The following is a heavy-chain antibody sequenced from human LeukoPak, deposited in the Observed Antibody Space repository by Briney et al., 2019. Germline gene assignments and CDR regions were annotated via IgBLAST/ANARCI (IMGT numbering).Heavy chain of an antibody. V-gene: IGHV3-33*08. CDR2: IWYDGSNK. CDR1: GFTFSDYW. CDR3: ARDPALYSSSWYENWFDP. Sequence: GGSLRLSCAASGFTFSDYWMTWVRQAPGKGLEWVAVIWYDGSNKYYADSVKGRFTISRDNSKNTLYLQMNSLRAEDTAVYYCARDPALYSSSWYENWFDPWGQGTLVTVSS. D-gene: IGHD6-13*01. J-gene: IGHJ5*02.